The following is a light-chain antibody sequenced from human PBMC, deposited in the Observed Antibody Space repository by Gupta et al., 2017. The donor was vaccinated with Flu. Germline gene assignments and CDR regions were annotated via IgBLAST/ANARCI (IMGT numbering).Light chain of an antibody. J-gene: IGKJ2*01. CDR1: QSVNSNY. V-gene: IGKV3D-20*01. CDR3: QQYGSSPPYT. Sequence: EIVLTQSPGTLSLSPGERATLSCGASQSVNSNYLAWYQQKPGLAPRLLIYDASSRATDIPDRFSGSGSGTDFTLTISRLEPEDFAVYYCQQYGSSPPYTFGQGTKLEIK. CDR2: DAS.